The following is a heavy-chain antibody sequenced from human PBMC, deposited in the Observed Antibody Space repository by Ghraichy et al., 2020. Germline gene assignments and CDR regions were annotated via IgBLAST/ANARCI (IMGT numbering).Heavy chain of an antibody. V-gene: IGHV3-33*08. CDR3: VKVAAAGTVYYGMDV. D-gene: IGHD6-13*01. J-gene: IGHJ6*02. CDR2: IWYDGSNK. CDR1: GFTFSSYG. Sequence: SCAASGFTFSSYGMHWVRQAPGKGLEWVAVIWYDGSNKYYADSVKGRFTISRDNSKNTLYLQMNSLRAEDTAVYYCVKVAAAGTVYYGMDVWGQGTTVTVSS.